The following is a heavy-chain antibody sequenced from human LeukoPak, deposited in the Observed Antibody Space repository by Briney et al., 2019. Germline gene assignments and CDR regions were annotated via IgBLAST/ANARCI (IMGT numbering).Heavy chain of an antibody. Sequence: PGRSLRLSCAASGFTFSSYGMHWVRQAPGKGLEWVAVIWYDGSNKYYADSVKGRFTISRDNSKNTLYLQMNSLRAEDTAMYHCARGGRYCTTTNCYIGKWGQGTLVTVSS. D-gene: IGHD2-2*02. CDR2: IWYDGSNK. CDR3: ARGGRYCTTTNCYIGK. V-gene: IGHV3-33*01. J-gene: IGHJ4*02. CDR1: GFTFSSYG.